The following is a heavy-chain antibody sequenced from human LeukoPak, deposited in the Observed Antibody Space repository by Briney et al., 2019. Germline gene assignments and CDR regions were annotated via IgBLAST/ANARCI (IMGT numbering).Heavy chain of an antibody. CDR2: ISDTGNT. Sequence: GGSLRLSCAASGFTLSSYAMSWVRQAPGKGLEWVSAISDTGNTYHADSVKGRFTISRDSSKNTLFLQMNRLRPEDAAVYYCAKDPDCTSGICYTFFDHWGQGTLVTVSS. CDR3: AKDPDCTSGICYTFFDH. D-gene: IGHD2-8*01. J-gene: IGHJ4*02. CDR1: GFTLSSYA. V-gene: IGHV3-23*01.